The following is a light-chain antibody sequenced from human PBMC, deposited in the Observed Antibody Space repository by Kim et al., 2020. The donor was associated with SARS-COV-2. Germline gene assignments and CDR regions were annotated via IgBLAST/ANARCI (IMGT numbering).Light chain of an antibody. CDR1: GGRSPSTF. V-gene: IGLV6-57*02. CDR2: EHH. Sequence: STAKAFTRSCTGDGGRSPSTFVQRPHQPPGSATTSVICEHHQRPPRVPYRFSGSIADSSTTASLPISGLKTEDEADYYCQSGRLFGGGTQLTVL. CDR3: QSGRL. J-gene: IGLJ2*01.